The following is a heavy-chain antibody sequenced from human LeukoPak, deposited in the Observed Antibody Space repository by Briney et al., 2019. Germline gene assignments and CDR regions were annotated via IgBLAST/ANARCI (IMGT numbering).Heavy chain of an antibody. CDR1: GFTFSGSA. Sequence: PGGSLRLSCAASGFTFSGSAMHSVRQASGKGLEWVGRIRSKANSYATAYAASVKGRFTISRDDSKNTAYLQMNSLKTEDTAVYYCTGRGIVATHTDYWGQGTLVTVSS. J-gene: IGHJ4*02. CDR3: TGRGIVATHTDY. D-gene: IGHD1-26*01. CDR2: IRSKANSYAT. V-gene: IGHV3-73*01.